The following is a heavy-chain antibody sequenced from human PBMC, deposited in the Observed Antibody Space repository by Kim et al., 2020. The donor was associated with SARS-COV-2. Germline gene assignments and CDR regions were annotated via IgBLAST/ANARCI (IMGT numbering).Heavy chain of an antibody. CDR1: GGSFSGYY. J-gene: IGHJ4*02. V-gene: IGHV4-34*01. D-gene: IGHD3-9*01. Sequence: SETLSLTCAVYGGSFSGYYWSWIRQPPGKGLEWIGEINHSGSTNYNPSLKSRVTISVDTSKNQFSLKLSSVTAADTAVYYCARRGRYDILTGYTFDYWGQGTLVTVSS. CDR2: INHSGST. CDR3: ARRGRYDILTGYTFDY.